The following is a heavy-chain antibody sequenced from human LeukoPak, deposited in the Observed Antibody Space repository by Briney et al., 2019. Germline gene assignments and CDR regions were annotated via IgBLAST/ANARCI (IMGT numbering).Heavy chain of an antibody. J-gene: IGHJ4*02. CDR2: ISGSGGST. V-gene: IGHV3-23*01. CDR1: GFTFNSYA. D-gene: IGHD3-16*02. CDR3: ANPPRTFGGVIAFFDY. Sequence: SGGSLRLSCAASGFTFNSYAMSWVRQAPGKGLEWVSAISGSGGSTYYADSVRGRFTISRENSKNTLYLQMNRLRAEDTAVHYCANPPRTFGGVIAFFDYWGQGTLVTVSS.